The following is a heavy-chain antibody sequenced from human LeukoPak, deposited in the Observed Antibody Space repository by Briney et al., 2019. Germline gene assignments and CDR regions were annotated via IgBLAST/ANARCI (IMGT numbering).Heavy chain of an antibody. CDR1: GGSFSGYY. CDR3: ARMVRGVIILSIWFDP. J-gene: IGHJ5*02. D-gene: IGHD3-10*01. Sequence: SETLSLTCAVYGGSFSGYYWSWIRQPPGKGLEWIGEINHSGSTNYNPSLKSRVTISVDTSRNQFSLKLSSVTAADTAVYYCARMVRGVIILSIWFDPWGQGTLVTVSS. V-gene: IGHV4-34*01. CDR2: INHSGST.